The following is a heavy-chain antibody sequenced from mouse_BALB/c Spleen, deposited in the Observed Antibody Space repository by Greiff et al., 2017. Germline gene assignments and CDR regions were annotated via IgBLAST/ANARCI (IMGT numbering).Heavy chain of an antibody. CDR2: IWAGGST. CDR3: ARDDGYGSRFAY. J-gene: IGHJ3*01. V-gene: IGHV2-9*02. Sequence: VQGVESGPGLVAPSQSLSITCTVSGFSLTSYGVHWVRQPPGKGLEWLGVIWAGGSTNYNSALMSRLSISKDNSKSQVFLKMNSLQTDDTAMYYCARDDGYGSRFAYWGQGTLVTVSA. CDR1: GFSLTSYG. D-gene: IGHD1-1*01.